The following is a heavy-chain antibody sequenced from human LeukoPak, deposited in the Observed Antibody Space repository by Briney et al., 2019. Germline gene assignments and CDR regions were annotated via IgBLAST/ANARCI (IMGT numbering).Heavy chain of an antibody. Sequence: GGSLRLSCAASGFTFSSYSMNWVRQAPGKGLEWVSSISSTSRSSYIFYAESVEGRFTISRDNTKNSLFLQMNSLIAEDTAVYYCARGYIDNLGYSPRSAFDKWGQGTLVTVSS. J-gene: IGHJ4*02. CDR2: ISSTSRSSYI. CDR3: ARGYIDNLGYSPRSAFDK. V-gene: IGHV3-21*01. CDR1: GFTFSSYS. D-gene: IGHD3-22*01.